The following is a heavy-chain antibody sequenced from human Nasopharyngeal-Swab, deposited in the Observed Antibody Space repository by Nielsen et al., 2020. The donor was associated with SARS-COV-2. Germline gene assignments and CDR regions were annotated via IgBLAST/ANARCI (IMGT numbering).Heavy chain of an antibody. J-gene: IGHJ4*02. CDR1: GGSISSYY. CDR3: ARIGCSGGSCYCDY. Sequence: GSLRLSCTVSGGSISSYYWSWIRQPPGKGLEWIGYIYYSGSTNYIPSLKSRVTISIDTSKNQFSLKLNSVTAADTAVYYCARIGCSGGSCYCDYWGQGTLVTVSS. D-gene: IGHD2-15*01. CDR2: IYYSGST. V-gene: IGHV4-59*01.